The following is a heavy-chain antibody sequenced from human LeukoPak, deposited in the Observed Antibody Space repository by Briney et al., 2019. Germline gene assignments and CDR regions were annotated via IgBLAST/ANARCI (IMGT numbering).Heavy chain of an antibody. CDR3: ARDHCSSTSCYFTGYYYYYGMDV. Sequence: GGSLRLSCAASGFTFSDYYMSWIRQAPGKGLEWVSYISSSGSTIYYADSVKGRFTISRDNAKNSLYLQMNSLRAEDTAVCYCARDHCSSTSCYFTGYYYYYGMDVWGQGTTVTVSS. D-gene: IGHD2-2*01. CDR2: ISSSGSTI. V-gene: IGHV3-11*01. J-gene: IGHJ6*02. CDR1: GFTFSDYY.